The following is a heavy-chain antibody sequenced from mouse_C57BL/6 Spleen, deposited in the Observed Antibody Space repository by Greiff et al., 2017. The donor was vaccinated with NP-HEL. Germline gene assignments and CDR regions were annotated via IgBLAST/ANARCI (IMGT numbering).Heavy chain of an antibody. V-gene: IGHV1-7*01. D-gene: IGHD4-1*01. Sequence: QVQLQQSGAELVKPGASVKISCKASGYAFSSYWMNWVKQRPGQGLEWIGYINPSSGYTKYNQKFKDKATLTADKSSSTAYMQLSSLTYEDSAVYYCARGELGPFDYWGQGTTLTVSS. J-gene: IGHJ2*01. CDR2: INPSSGYT. CDR1: GYAFSSYW. CDR3: ARGELGPFDY.